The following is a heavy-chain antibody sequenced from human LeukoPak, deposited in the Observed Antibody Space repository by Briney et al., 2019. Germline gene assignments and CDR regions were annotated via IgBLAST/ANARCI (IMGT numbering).Heavy chain of an antibody. CDR1: GFTFSSYE. J-gene: IGHJ4*02. Sequence: PGGSLRLSCAASGFTFSSYEMNWVRQAPGKGLEWVSYISSSGSTIYYADSVKGRFTISRDNAKNSLYLQMNSLRAEDTAVYYCARAPDYGDYVGSAYYFDYWGQGTLVTVSS. CDR3: ARAPDYGDYVGSAYYFDY. CDR2: ISSSGSTI. D-gene: IGHD4-17*01. V-gene: IGHV3-48*03.